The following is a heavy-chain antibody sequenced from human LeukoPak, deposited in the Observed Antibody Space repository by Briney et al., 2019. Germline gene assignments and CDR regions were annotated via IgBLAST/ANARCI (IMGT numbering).Heavy chain of an antibody. CDR2: IYYSGST. D-gene: IGHD6-13*01. J-gene: IGHJ4*02. CDR3: ARHLSTPAAGYDY. Sequence: SETLSLTCTVSGGSISSSSYYWGWIRQPPGKGLEWIGSIYYSGSTYYNPSLKSRVTISVDTSKNQFSLKLSSVTAADTAVYYCARHLSTPAAGYDYWGQGTLVTVSS. V-gene: IGHV4-39*01. CDR1: GGSISSSSYY.